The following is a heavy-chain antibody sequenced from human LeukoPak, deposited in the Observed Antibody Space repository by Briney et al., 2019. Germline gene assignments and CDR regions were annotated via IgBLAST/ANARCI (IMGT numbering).Heavy chain of an antibody. V-gene: IGHV3-13*01. J-gene: IGHJ4*02. Sequence: GGSLRLSCTASGFTLGRHDMHWVRQTTGEGLEWVAALASGSQTFHAGSVKGRFTVSREDAKNSLYLQMNSLRAGDTAVYYCVREARGYHYTYFDYWGQGTLVTVSS. CDR1: GFTLGRHD. CDR2: LASGSQT. D-gene: IGHD5-18*01. CDR3: VREARGYHYTYFDY.